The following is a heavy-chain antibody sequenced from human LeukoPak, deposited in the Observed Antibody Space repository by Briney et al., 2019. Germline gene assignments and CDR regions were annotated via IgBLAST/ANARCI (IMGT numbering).Heavy chain of an antibody. CDR2: IRYDGSNK. CDR3: TTLDFDY. V-gene: IGHV3-30*02. J-gene: IGHJ4*02. Sequence: GGSLRLSCAASGFTFSSYGMHWVRQAPGKGLEWVAFIRYDGSNKYYADSVKGRFTISRDNSKSTLYLQMNSLRAEDTAVYYPTTLDFDYWGQGTLVTVSS. D-gene: IGHD2/OR15-2a*01. CDR1: GFTFSSYG.